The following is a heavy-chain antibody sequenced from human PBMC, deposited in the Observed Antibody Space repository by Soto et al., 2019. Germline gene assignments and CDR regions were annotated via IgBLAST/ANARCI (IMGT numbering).Heavy chain of an antibody. Sequence: GGSLRLSCAASGFTFDDYAMHWVRQAPGKGLEWVSGISWNSGSIGYADSVKGRFTISRDNAKNSLYLQMNSLRAEDTALYYCAKDVSDYYDSSANLPWFDPWGQGTLVTVSS. V-gene: IGHV3-9*01. J-gene: IGHJ5*02. D-gene: IGHD3-22*01. CDR3: AKDVSDYYDSSANLPWFDP. CDR2: ISWNSGSI. CDR1: GFTFDDYA.